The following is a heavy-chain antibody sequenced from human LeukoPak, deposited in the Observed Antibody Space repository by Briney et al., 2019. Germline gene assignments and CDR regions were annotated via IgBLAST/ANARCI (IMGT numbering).Heavy chain of an antibody. CDR3: ARTTIFGVVHAVH. CDR2: IYYSGST. J-gene: IGHJ4*02. CDR1: GGSISSSSYY. V-gene: IGHV4-39*01. D-gene: IGHD3-3*01. Sequence: SETLSLTCTVFGGSISSSSYYWGWIRQPPGKGLEWIGSIYYSGSTYYNPSLKSRVTISVDTSKNQFSLKLSSVTAADTAVYYCARTTIFGVVHAVHWGQGTLVTVSS.